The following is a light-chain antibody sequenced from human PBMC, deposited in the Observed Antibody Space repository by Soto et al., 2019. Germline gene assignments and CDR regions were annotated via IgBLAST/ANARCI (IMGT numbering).Light chain of an antibody. J-gene: IGKJ1*01. Sequence: IQMTQSPSTLSASVGDRITITCRASQDINKWLAWYQQKPGKAPNLLISKASNLESGVPSRFSGSGSGTEYTLTISSLQPEDFVTYYCQQYKNFWTFGQGTKVDIK. CDR2: KAS. CDR3: QQYKNFWT. V-gene: IGKV1-5*03. CDR1: QDINKW.